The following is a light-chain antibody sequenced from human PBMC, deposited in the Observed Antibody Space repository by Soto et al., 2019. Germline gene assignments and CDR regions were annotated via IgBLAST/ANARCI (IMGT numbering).Light chain of an antibody. CDR1: QTVFSW. Sequence: IQLTQSPSTLSASVGDSVTITCRASQTVFSWLAWYQQKPGKAPKLLIYQVSTLENGVPSRFSGSTAWTEFTLTFRSLQSDDFSTYYCQQHSGVWTFGQGTKVEIK. CDR3: QQHSGVWT. J-gene: IGKJ1*01. CDR2: QVS. V-gene: IGKV1-5*03.